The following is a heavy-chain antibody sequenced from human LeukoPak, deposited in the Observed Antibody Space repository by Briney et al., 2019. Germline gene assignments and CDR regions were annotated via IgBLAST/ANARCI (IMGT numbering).Heavy chain of an antibody. CDR2: ISSSDITR. J-gene: IGHJ6*03. Sequence: PGGSLRLSCAASGFTFSNYEMNWVREAPGKGLEWVSYISSSDITRHYADSVKGRFTISRDNANNSLYLQMKNLRAEDTAVYYCARARSGWYASYYSFYMDVWGKGTTVTISS. D-gene: IGHD6-19*01. CDR1: GFTFSNYE. CDR3: ARARSGWYASYYSFYMDV. V-gene: IGHV3-48*03.